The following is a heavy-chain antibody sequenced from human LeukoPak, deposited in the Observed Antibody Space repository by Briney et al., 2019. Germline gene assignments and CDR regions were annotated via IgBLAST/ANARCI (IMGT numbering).Heavy chain of an antibody. D-gene: IGHD3-10*01. J-gene: IGHJ5*01. Sequence: GGSLRPSCAASGFIVSSDYMSWVRQAPGKGLEWVSVIYSGGSTYYADSVKGRFTISRDKTENTLYLQMNSLRVEDTAVYFCARYFQPGIYNWFDSWGQGTLVTVSS. V-gene: IGHV3-66*01. CDR1: GFIVSSDY. CDR2: IYSGGST. CDR3: ARYFQPGIYNWFDS.